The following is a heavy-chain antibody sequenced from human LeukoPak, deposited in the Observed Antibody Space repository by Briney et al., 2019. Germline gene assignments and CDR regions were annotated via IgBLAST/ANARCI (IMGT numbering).Heavy chain of an antibody. CDR2: IIPIFGTA. CDR3: ARDQEAAAALDAFDI. Sequence: GASVKVSCKASGGTFSSYAISWVRQAPGQGLEWMGGIIPIFGTANYAQKFQGRVTITADESTSTAYMELSSLRSEDTAVYYCARDQEAAAALDAFDIWGQGTMVTVSS. CDR1: GGTFSSYA. J-gene: IGHJ3*02. V-gene: IGHV1-69*13. D-gene: IGHD6-13*01.